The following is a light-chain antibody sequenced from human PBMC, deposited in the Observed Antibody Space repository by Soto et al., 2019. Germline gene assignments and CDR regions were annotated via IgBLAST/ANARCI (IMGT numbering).Light chain of an antibody. CDR1: QSISSW. CDR2: QAS. CDR3: QQYNGYSGYT. V-gene: IGKV1-5*03. Sequence: DIQMTQSPSTLSASVGDRVTITCRASQSISSWLAWYQQKPGKAPKLLIYQASSLESGVPSRFXGSGSGTEFTLTISSLQPDDFATYDCQQYNGYSGYTFGQGTKLEIK. J-gene: IGKJ2*01.